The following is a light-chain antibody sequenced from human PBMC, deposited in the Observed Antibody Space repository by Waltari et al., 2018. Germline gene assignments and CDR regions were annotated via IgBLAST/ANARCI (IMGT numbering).Light chain of an antibody. CDR1: QSVSSNY. CDR3: QQYGSSPPYT. J-gene: IGKJ2*01. V-gene: IGKV3-20*01. Sequence: EIVLTQSPGTLSLSPGERATLSCRASQSVSSNYLAWYQQKPGQAPRLLIYGAYNRASGIPDRFSGTGSGTDFTLTISSLEPEDFAIYYCQQYGSSPPYTFGQGTKLEI. CDR2: GAY.